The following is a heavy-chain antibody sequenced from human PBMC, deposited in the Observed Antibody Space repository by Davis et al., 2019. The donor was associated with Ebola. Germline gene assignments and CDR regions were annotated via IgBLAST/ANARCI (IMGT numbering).Heavy chain of an antibody. CDR3: ARDRGYGSYNWFDP. CDR2: ISSSSSYI. V-gene: IGHV3-21*01. D-gene: IGHD1-26*01. J-gene: IGHJ5*02. Sequence: GGSLRLSCAASGFTFSSYAMNWVRQAPGKGLEWVSSISSSSSYIYYADSVKGRFTISRDNAKNSLYLQMNSLRAEDTAVYYCARDRGYGSYNWFDPWGQGTLVTVSS. CDR1: GFTFSSYA.